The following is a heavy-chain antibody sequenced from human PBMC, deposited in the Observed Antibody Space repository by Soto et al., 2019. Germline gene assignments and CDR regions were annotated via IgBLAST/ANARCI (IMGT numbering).Heavy chain of an antibody. Sequence: SETLSLTCTVSGGSISSSSYYWGWIRQPPGKGLEWIGSIFYSGSTYYNPSLKSRVTISVDTSKNQFSLKLSSVTAADTAVYYCARARGSGSGSYYNSNYYYYGMDVWGQGTKVTVSS. D-gene: IGHD3-10*01. CDR2: IFYSGST. V-gene: IGHV4-39*01. CDR1: GGSISSSSYY. J-gene: IGHJ6*02. CDR3: ARARGSGSGSYYNSNYYYYGMDV.